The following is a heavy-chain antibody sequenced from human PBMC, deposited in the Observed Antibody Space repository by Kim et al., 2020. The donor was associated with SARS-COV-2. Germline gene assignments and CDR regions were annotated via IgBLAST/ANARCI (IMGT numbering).Heavy chain of an antibody. CDR3: ATRGRGWLARAFDI. Sequence: VDAVKGRFTISRDNAKNSLYLQMNSLRAEDTAVYYCATRGRGWLARAFDIWGQGTMVTVSS. D-gene: IGHD3-22*01. J-gene: IGHJ3*02. V-gene: IGHV3-7*03.